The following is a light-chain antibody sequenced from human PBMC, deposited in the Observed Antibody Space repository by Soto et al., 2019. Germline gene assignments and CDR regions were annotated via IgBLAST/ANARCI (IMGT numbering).Light chain of an antibody. J-gene: IGKJ2*01. CDR1: QDISNY. Sequence: DIQMTQSPSSLSASVGDRVTITCQASQDISNYLNWYQQKPGKAPKLLIYDASNLETGVPSRFSGSGSGTDFTFTISSLQPEDIAKYYCQQYDNLYTFGQGTKVDIK. CDR3: QQYDNLYT. V-gene: IGKV1-33*01. CDR2: DAS.